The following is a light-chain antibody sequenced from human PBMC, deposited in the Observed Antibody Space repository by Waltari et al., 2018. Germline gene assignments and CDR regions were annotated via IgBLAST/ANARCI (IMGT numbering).Light chain of an antibody. CDR2: KAS. J-gene: IGKJ2*01. CDR3: QQYNTYSS. Sequence: DIQMTQSPSSLSASVGDRVTITCRASQSISNWLAWYQQKPGKAPILLIYKASILKSGVPSRFRGSRSETQFTLTISSLQPGDFATYYCQQYNTYSSFGQGTKLEIK. CDR1: QSISNW. V-gene: IGKV1-5*03.